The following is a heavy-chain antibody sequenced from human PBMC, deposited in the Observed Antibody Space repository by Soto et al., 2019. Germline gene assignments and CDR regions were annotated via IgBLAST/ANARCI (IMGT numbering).Heavy chain of an antibody. Sequence: EVQLVESGGGLVQPGGSLRLSCAASGFTFSSYWMSWVRQAPGKGLEWVANINQQGSEKYYVDSVKGRFTISRDNAKNSLYLHMYSLRAEDTAVYYCARGRSLLWFGEPRGQGTLVTVSS. D-gene: IGHD3-10*01. CDR1: GFTFSSYW. V-gene: IGHV3-7*01. CDR3: ARGRSLLWFGEP. CDR2: INQQGSEK. J-gene: IGHJ4*02.